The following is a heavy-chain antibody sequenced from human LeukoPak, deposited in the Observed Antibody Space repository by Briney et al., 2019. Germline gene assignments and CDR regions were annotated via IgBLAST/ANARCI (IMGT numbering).Heavy chain of an antibody. CDR2: MNPNSGNT. D-gene: IGHD3-10*01. J-gene: IGHJ4*02. Sequence: ASVKVSCEASGYTFINYDINWVRQATGQGPEWMGWMNPNSGNTGYAQKFQGRVTITRNTSISTAYMELRSLRSEDTAVYYCARARDYYGSGSYPDYWGQGTLVTVSS. CDR1: GYTFINYD. V-gene: IGHV1-8*03. CDR3: ARARDYYGSGSYPDY.